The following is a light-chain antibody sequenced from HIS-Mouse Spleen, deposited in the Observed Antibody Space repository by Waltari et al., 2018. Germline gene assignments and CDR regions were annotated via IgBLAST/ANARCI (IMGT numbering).Light chain of an antibody. CDR1: ALPKPY. J-gene: IGLJ3*02. Sequence: SYELTQPPSVSVSPGQTARITCSGDALPKPYAYWYQQKPGQAPVLVIYKGSERPSGIPERFSGSSSGTTVTLTISGVQAEDEADYYCQSADSSGTYHWVFGGGTKLTVL. V-gene: IGLV3-25*03. CDR3: QSADSSGTYHWV. CDR2: KGS.